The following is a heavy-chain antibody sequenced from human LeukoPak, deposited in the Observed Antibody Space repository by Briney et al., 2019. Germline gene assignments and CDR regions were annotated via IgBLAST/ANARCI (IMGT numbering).Heavy chain of an antibody. V-gene: IGHV3-66*01. CDR2: IYSGGST. J-gene: IGHJ5*02. CDR3: TLVPPHP. CDR1: GFTVSTNY. Sequence: GSLRRSCAASGFTVSTNYMSWVRQAPGKGLEWVSVIYSGGSTYYADSVKGRFTISRDNSKNTLFLQMNSLRAEDTAVYYCTLVPPHPWGQGTLVTVSS. D-gene: IGHD2-2*01.